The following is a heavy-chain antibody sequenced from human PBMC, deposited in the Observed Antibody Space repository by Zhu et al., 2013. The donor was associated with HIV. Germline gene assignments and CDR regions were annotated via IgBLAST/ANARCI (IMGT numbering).Heavy chain of an antibody. CDR2: TIPIFGTA. J-gene: IGHJ6*02. CDR1: GGTFSSYA. V-gene: IGHV1-69*01. D-gene: IGHD6-13*01. CDR3: ARSIAAAGLDYYYGMDV. Sequence: QVQLVQSGAEVKKPGSSVKVSCKASGGTFSSYAISWVRQAPGQGLEWMGGTIPIFGTANYAQKFQGRVTITADESTSTAYMELSSLRSEDTAVYYCARSIAAAGLDYYYGMDVWGQGTTGHRLL.